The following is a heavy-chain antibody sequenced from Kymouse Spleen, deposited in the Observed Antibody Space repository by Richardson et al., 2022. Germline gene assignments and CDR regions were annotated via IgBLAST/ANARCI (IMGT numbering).Heavy chain of an antibody. D-gene: IGHD3-22*01. CDR2: IYYSGST. CDR1: GGSISSSSYY. V-gene: IGHV4-39*01. Sequence: QLQLQESGPGLVKPSETLSLTCTVSGGSISSSSYYWGWIRQPPGKGLEWIGSIYYSGSTYYNPSLKSRVTISVDTSKNQFSLKLSSVTAADTAVYYCARQGYYDSSGYYYYYYYGMDVWGQGTTVTVSS. J-gene: IGHJ6*02. CDR3: ARQGYYDSSGYYYYYYYGMDV.